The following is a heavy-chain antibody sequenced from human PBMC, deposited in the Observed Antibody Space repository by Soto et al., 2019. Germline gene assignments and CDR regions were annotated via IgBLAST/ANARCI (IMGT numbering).Heavy chain of an antibody. D-gene: IGHD2-2*03. CDR1: GGTFSSYA. J-gene: IGHJ4*02. V-gene: IGHV1-69*12. CDR3: ARGSGYCISTSCYAPDDY. Sequence: QVQLVQSGAEVKKPGSSVKVSCKASGGTFSSYAISWVRQAPGQGLEWMGGIIPIFGTANYAQKFQGRVTITADESTRTAYMERSSLRAEDTAVYYCARGSGYCISTSCYAPDDYWGQGSLVTVSS. CDR2: IIPIFGTA.